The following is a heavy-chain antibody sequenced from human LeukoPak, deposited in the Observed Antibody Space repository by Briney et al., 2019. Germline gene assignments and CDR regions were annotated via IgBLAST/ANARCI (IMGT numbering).Heavy chain of an antibody. CDR3: AKPFYYGSGSYYGNFLH. D-gene: IGHD3-10*01. CDR1: GFTFSSYS. V-gene: IGHV3-23*01. J-gene: IGHJ4*02. CDR2: ISGSGDTT. Sequence: GGSLRLSCAASGFTFSSYSMNWVRQAPGKGLEFVSSISGSGDTTYYADSVKGRFTTSRDNSKDTLYLQMDSLTADDTATYYCAKPFYYGSGSYYGNFLHWGQGTLVTVSS.